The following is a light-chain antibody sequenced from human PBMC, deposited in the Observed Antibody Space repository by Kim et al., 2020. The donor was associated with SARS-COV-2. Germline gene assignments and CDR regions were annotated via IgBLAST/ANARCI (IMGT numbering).Light chain of an antibody. CDR1: SSNIGSNT. V-gene: IGLV1-44*01. J-gene: IGLJ3*02. CDR2: SNI. Sequence: GTRVTLHCPGRSSNIGSNTVNSYQQLPGTAPNLLIYSNIQRPSGVPDRFSGSKSGTSASLAISGLQSEDEADYYCAAWDDSLNGWVFGGGTQLTVL. CDR3: AAWDDSLNGWV.